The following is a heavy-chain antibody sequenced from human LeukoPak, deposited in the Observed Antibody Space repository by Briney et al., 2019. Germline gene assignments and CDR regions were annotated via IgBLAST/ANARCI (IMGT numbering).Heavy chain of an antibody. CDR2: ISGSGGST. Sequence: GGSLRLFCAASRFTFSSYAMSWVRQAPGKGLEWVSAISGSGGSTYYADSVKGRFTISRDNSKNTLYLQMNSLRAEDTAVYYCAKDHYDILPAFDYWGQGTLVTVSS. J-gene: IGHJ4*02. CDR1: RFTFSSYA. CDR3: AKDHYDILPAFDY. D-gene: IGHD3-9*01. V-gene: IGHV3-23*01.